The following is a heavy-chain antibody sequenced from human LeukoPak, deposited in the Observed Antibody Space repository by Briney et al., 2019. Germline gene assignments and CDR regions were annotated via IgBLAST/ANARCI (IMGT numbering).Heavy chain of an antibody. D-gene: IGHD1-26*01. Sequence: GGSLRLSCAASGFTFSSFAMTWVRQAPGRGLEWVAFIRYDGSNKYYADSVKGRFTISRDNSKNTLYLQMNSLRAEDTALYYCASRPASETYFAVFDYWGQGTLVTVSS. J-gene: IGHJ4*02. CDR3: ASRPASETYFAVFDY. CDR1: GFTFSSFA. V-gene: IGHV3-30*02. CDR2: IRYDGSNK.